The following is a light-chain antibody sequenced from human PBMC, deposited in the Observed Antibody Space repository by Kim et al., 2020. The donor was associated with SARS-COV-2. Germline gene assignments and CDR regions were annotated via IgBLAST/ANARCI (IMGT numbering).Light chain of an antibody. J-gene: IGLJ2*01. CDR1: VLAKKY. Sequence: SYELTQPSSVSVSPGQTARITCSGDVLAKKYARWFQQKPGQAPVLVIYKDSERPSGVPERFSGSSSGTTVTLTISGAQVEEEADYYCYAAADNNQGVFGGGTKLTVL. V-gene: IGLV3-27*01. CDR2: KDS. CDR3: YAAADNNQGV.